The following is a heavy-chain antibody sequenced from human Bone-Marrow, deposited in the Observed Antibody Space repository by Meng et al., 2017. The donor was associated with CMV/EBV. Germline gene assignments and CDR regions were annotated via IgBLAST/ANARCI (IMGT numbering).Heavy chain of an antibody. CDR1: GFTFSSYG. Sequence: GGSLRLSCAASGFTFSSYGMHWVRQAPGKGLEWVAFIRYDGSNKYYADSVKGRFTISRDNSKNTLYLQMNSLRAEDTAVYYCASLPTIAYYYYGMDVWGQGTTVTVSS. V-gene: IGHV3-30*02. J-gene: IGHJ6*02. CDR2: IRYDGSNK. CDR3: ASLPTIAYYYYGMDV. D-gene: IGHD4/OR15-4a*01.